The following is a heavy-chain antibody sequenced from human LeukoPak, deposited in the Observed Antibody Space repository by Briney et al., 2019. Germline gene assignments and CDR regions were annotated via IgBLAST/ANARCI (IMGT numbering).Heavy chain of an antibody. V-gene: IGHV5-10-1*01. Sequence: GESLKISCKGSGYSFTSYWISWVRQMPGKGLEWMGRIDPSDSYTNYSPSFQGHVTISADKSISTAYLQWSSLKASDTAMYYRARHVRYYGSGSYSFDYWGQGTLVTVSS. CDR1: GYSFTSYW. CDR2: IDPSDSYT. CDR3: ARHVRYYGSGSYSFDY. J-gene: IGHJ4*02. D-gene: IGHD3-10*01.